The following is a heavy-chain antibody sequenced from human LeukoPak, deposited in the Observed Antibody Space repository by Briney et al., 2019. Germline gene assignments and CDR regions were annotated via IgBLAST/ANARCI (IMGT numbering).Heavy chain of an antibody. J-gene: IGHJ4*02. D-gene: IGHD3-9*01. Sequence: ASVKVSCKASGYTFTSYYMYWVRQAPGQGLEWMGWNNPNSGGTNYAQKFQGRVTMTRDTSISTAYMELSRLRSDDTAVYYCARALRYFDWFNWGQGTLVTVSS. CDR2: NNPNSGGT. CDR1: GYTFTSYY. V-gene: IGHV1-2*02. CDR3: ARALRYFDWFN.